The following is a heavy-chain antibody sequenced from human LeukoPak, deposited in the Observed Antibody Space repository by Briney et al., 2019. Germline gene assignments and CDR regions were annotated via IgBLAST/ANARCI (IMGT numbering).Heavy chain of an antibody. CDR1: GFTFSGYW. Sequence: PGGSLRLSCAASGFTFSGYWMHWVRQAPGKGLVWVSRINTDGSTTTYADSVKGRFTVSRDNAKNTLYLQMNSLRAKDTAVYYCARAGVSYSTDNWGQGTLVTVSS. J-gene: IGHJ4*02. D-gene: IGHD2-8*01. CDR2: INTDGSTT. V-gene: IGHV3-74*01. CDR3: ARAGVSYSTDN.